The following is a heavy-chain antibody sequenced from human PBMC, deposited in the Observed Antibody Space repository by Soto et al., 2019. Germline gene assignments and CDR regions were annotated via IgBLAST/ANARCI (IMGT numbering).Heavy chain of an antibody. Sequence: VQLVESGGGLLQPGGSLRLSCAASGFTFSKYWMHWVRQAPGKGLVWVSRTNGDGSTTSYADSVKGRFTISRDNAKNTLYLQMNSLRAEDTAVYYCTRDFHYGMDVWGQGTTVTVSS. CDR3: TRDFHYGMDV. J-gene: IGHJ6*02. V-gene: IGHV3-74*01. CDR1: GFTFSKYW. CDR2: TNGDGSTT.